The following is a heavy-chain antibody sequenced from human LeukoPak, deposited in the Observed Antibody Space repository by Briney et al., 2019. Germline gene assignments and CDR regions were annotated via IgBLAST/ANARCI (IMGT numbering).Heavy chain of an antibody. V-gene: IGHV1-18*01. CDR2: ISVYNGNT. Sequence: GASVKVSCKASGYTFSNYGISWVRQAPGQGLEWMGWISVYNGNTNYAQKFQGRVTITADKSTSTAYMELSSLRSEDTAVYYCARAQGLWFGELYYYYMDVWGKGTTATVSS. J-gene: IGHJ6*03. CDR1: GYTFSNYG. CDR3: ARAQGLWFGELYYYYMDV. D-gene: IGHD3-10*01.